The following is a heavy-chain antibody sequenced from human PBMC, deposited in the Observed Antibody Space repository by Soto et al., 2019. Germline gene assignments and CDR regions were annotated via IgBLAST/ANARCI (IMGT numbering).Heavy chain of an antibody. CDR3: ATSTVMPGTHYVDS. V-gene: IGHV3-21*01. J-gene: IGHJ4*02. CDR2: ISTSSTYI. D-gene: IGHD2-2*01. Sequence: LRLSCAASGFTFSTHSMHWVRQAPGKGLKWVSSISTSSTYIDYADSVKGRFTISRDNAKNSLFLQMTSLRAEDTAVYFCATSTVMPGTHYVDSWGQGALVTSPQ. CDR1: GFTFSTHS.